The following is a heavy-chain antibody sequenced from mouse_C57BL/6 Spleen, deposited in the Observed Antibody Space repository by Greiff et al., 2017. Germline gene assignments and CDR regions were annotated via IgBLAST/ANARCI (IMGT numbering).Heavy chain of an antibody. D-gene: IGHD1-1*01. Sequence: QVQLKQPGAELVKPGASVKLSCKASGYTFTSYWMQWVKQRPGQGLEWIGEIDPSDSYTNYNQKFKGKATLTVDTSSSTAYMQLSSLTSEDSAVYYCARLFITTVVATSMDYWGQGTSVTVSS. V-gene: IGHV1-50*01. CDR1: GYTFTSYW. J-gene: IGHJ4*01. CDR2: IDPSDSYT. CDR3: ARLFITTVVATSMDY.